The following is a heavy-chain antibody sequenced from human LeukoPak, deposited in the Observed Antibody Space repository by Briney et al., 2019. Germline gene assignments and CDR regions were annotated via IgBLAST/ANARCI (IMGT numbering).Heavy chain of an antibody. CDR1: GGTFSSYA. CDR3: ASLYCSSTSCYDY. CDR2: IIPIFGTA. V-gene: IGHV1-69*05. D-gene: IGHD2-2*01. Sequence: SVKVSCKASGGTFSSYAISWVRQAPGQGLEWMGRIIPIFGTANYAQKFQGRVTITTDESTSTAYMELSSLRSEDTAVYYCASLYCSSTSCYDYWGQGTLVTVSS. J-gene: IGHJ4*02.